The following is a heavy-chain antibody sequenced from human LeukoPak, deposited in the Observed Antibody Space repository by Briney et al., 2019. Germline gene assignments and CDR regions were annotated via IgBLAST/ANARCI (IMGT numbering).Heavy chain of an antibody. CDR1: GFTFSSYE. D-gene: IGHD6-19*01. CDR2: ISSSGSTI. V-gene: IGHV3-48*03. CDR3: AREYSSGWYYYYGMDV. Sequence: PGGSLRLSCAASGFTFSSYEMNWVRQAPGKGLEWVSYISSSGSTIYYADSAKGRFTISRDNAKNSLYLQMNSLRAEDTAVCYCAREYSSGWYYYYGMDVWGQGTTVTVSS. J-gene: IGHJ6*02.